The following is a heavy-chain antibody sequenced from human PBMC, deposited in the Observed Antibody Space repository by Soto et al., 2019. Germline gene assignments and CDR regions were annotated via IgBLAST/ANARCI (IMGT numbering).Heavy chain of an antibody. CDR3: ARVRRVRLDLPIEKGPYCSGGRCPFDY. Sequence: SQTLSLTCAVSSGSISSSNWWSWVRQPPGKGLEWIGEIYHSGSTNYNPSLKSRVTISVDKSKNQFSLKLSSVTAADTAVYYCARVRRVRLDLPIEKGPYCSGGRCPFDYLGQGNLVTVS. J-gene: IGHJ4*02. D-gene: IGHD2-15*01. CDR1: SGSISSSNW. V-gene: IGHV4-4*02. CDR2: IYHSGST.